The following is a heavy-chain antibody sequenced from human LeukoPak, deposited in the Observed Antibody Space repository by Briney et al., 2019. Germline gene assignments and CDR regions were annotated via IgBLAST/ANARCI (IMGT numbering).Heavy chain of an antibody. D-gene: IGHD6-6*01. V-gene: IGHV4-38-2*01. J-gene: IGHJ4*02. CDR2: IYHSGGT. CDR1: GYSISSGYY. CDR3: ARRVAARPLWYFDY. Sequence: SETLSLTCAVSGYSISSGYYWGWIRQPPGEGLEWIGSIYHSGGTYYNPSLKSRVTISVDTSKNQFSLKLSSVTAADTAVYYCARRVAARPLWYFDYWGQGTLVTVSS.